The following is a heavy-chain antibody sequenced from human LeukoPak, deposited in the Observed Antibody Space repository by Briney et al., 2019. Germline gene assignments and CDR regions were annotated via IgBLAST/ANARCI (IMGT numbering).Heavy chain of an antibody. CDR3: AKDILGY. D-gene: IGHD2-15*01. Sequence: GGSLRLSCAASGFTFRSYEMNWARQAPGKGLEWVAFIRYDGSNKYYADSVKGRFTISRDNSKNTLYLQMNSLRAEDTAVYYCAKDILGYWGQGTLVTVSS. V-gene: IGHV3-30*02. CDR1: GFTFRSYE. J-gene: IGHJ4*02. CDR2: IRYDGSNK.